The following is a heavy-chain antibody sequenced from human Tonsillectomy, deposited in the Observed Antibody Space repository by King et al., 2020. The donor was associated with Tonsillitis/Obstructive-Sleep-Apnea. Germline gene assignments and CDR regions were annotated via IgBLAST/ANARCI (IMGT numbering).Heavy chain of an antibody. Sequence: VQLVESGGGVVQPGRSLRLSCAASGFTFSTYGMHWVRQAPGKGLEWVAVILYDGSNKYFADSVKGRFTISRDNSKNTLYLQMNSLRAEDTAVYYCTRGEHFCGYQYWGQGILVTVSS. V-gene: IGHV3-33*01. CDR3: TRGEHFCGYQY. D-gene: IGHD2-21*01. CDR2: ILYDGSNK. CDR1: GFTFSTYG. J-gene: IGHJ4*02.